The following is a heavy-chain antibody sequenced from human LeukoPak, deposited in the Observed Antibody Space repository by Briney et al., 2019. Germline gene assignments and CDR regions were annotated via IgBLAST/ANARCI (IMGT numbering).Heavy chain of an antibody. CDR1: GYTFTSYY. D-gene: IGHD3-10*01. CDR2: INPSGGST. J-gene: IGHJ6*03. Sequence: ASVKVSCKASGYTFTSYYMHRVRQAPGQGLEWVGIINPSGGSTSYAQKFQGRVTMTRDTSTSTVYMELSSLRSEDTAVYYCARDLYGSGSYYLLYMDVWGKGTTVTVSS. CDR3: ARDLYGSGSYYLLYMDV. V-gene: IGHV1-46*01.